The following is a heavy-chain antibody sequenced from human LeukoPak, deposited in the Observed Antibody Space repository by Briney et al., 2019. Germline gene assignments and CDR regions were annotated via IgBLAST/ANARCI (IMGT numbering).Heavy chain of an antibody. CDR3: ARNEYSSGWYYFDY. Sequence: NPSETLSLTCTVSGGSISSYYWSWIRQPPGKGLEWIGYIYYSGSTNYNPSLKSRVTISVDTSKNQFSLKLSSVTAADTAVYYCARNEYSSGWYYFDYWGQGTLVTVSS. V-gene: IGHV4-59*08. J-gene: IGHJ4*02. D-gene: IGHD6-19*01. CDR2: IYYSGST. CDR1: GGSISSYY.